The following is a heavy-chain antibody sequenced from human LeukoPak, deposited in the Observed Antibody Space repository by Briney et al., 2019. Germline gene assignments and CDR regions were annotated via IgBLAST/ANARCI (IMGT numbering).Heavy chain of an antibody. V-gene: IGHV3-30*03. J-gene: IGHJ4*02. Sequence: GGSLRLSCAASGFTFSSNGMHWDRQAPGKGLEWVALISYDGSNQYYADSVKGRFTISRDNSKNTLCLQMNSLRVEDTAVYYCATGGYEDYWGQGTLVTVSS. CDR1: GFTFSSNG. CDR3: ATGGYEDY. CDR2: ISYDGSNQ. D-gene: IGHD5-12*01.